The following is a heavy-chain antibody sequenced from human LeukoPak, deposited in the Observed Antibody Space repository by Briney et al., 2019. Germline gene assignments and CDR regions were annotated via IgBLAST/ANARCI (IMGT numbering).Heavy chain of an antibody. CDR1: GFTFSSYA. V-gene: IGHV3-23*01. D-gene: IGHD3-22*01. J-gene: IGHJ3*02. Sequence: GGSLRLSCAASGFTFSSYAMSWVRQAPGKGLEWVSVISGSGGNTYYADSVKGRFTISRDNSKNTLYLQMNSLRAEDTAVYYCAHSVYDSSGYYFPVGAFDIWGQGTMVTVSS. CDR3: AHSVYDSSGYYFPVGAFDI. CDR2: ISGSGGNT.